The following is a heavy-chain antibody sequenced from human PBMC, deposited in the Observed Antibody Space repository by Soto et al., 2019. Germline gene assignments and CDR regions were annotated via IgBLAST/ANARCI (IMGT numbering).Heavy chain of an antibody. V-gene: IGHV5-51*01. Sequence: GESLKISCKGFDYTFAAYWIGWVLQMPGKGLEWMGIINPGDSDVRYSPPFEGQGTISADKSINTAYMQWSSLKASETAMYYCARPDYTKGVWYHVYDIWGRGTMVTVSS. CDR2: INPGDSDV. D-gene: IGHD2-8*01. CDR3: ARPDYTKGVWYHVYDI. J-gene: IGHJ3*02. CDR1: DYTFAAYW.